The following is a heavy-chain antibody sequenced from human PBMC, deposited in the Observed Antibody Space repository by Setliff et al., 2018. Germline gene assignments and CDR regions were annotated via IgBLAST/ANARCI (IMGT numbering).Heavy chain of an antibody. CDR1: GYTLTELS. D-gene: IGHD3-22*01. Sequence: ASVKVSCKVSGYTLTELSMHWVRQAPGKGLEWMGGFDPEDGETIYAQKFQGRVTMTEDTSTDTAYMELSSLRSEDTAVYYCATLYYDRGPAPYYFDYWGHGTLVTVSS. CDR2: FDPEDGET. V-gene: IGHV1-24*01. CDR3: ATLYYDRGPAPYYFDY. J-gene: IGHJ4*01.